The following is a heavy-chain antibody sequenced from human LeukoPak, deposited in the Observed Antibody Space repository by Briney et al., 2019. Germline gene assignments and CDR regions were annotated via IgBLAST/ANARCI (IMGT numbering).Heavy chain of an antibody. V-gene: IGHV4-34*01. D-gene: IGHD6-19*01. CDR3: ARDGVAGTGDV. J-gene: IGHJ6*02. CDR2: INHSGST. Sequence: SETLSLTCAVYGGSFSGYYCSWIRQPPGKGLEWIGEINHSGSTNYNPSLKSRVTISVDTSKNQFSLKLSSVTAADTAVYYCARDGVAGTGDVWGQGTTVTVSS. CDR1: GGSFSGYY.